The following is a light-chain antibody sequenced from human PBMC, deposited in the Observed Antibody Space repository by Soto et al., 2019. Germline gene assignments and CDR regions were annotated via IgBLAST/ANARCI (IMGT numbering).Light chain of an antibody. V-gene: IGKV3-20*01. CDR2: GAS. Sequence: ELVFTPSPGPPVLPPGGRDHLSLRARQSVSNNFLAWYQQKPGQAPRLLIYGASSRATGIPDRFSGSGSGTDFTLTISSLQAEDVAVYYCQQYYSTPQLTFGGGTKVDIK. J-gene: IGKJ4*01. CDR3: QQYYSTPQLT. CDR1: QSVSNNF.